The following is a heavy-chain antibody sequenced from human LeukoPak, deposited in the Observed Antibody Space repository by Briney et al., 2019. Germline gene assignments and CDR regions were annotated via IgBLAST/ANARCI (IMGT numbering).Heavy chain of an antibody. CDR1: GGTFSSYA. Sequence: SVKVSCKASGGTFSSYAISWVRQAPGQGLEWMGGIIPIFGTANYAQKFQGRVTITADESTSTAYMELRSLRSDDTAVYYCARRDGKKGDDYWGQGTLVTVSS. CDR3: ARRDGKKGDDY. CDR2: IIPIFGTA. J-gene: IGHJ4*02. V-gene: IGHV1-69*13. D-gene: IGHD1-1*01.